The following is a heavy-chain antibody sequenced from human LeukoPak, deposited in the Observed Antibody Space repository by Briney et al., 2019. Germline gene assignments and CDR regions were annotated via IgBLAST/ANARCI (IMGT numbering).Heavy chain of an antibody. J-gene: IGHJ4*02. Sequence: SETLSLTCNVSGDSISSYYWSWIRQPPGKGLEWIGYIYYSGSTNYNPSLKSRVTISVDTSKTQFSLNVSSVTAADTAVYYCARGNRSPYYYGSGSYYYFDYWGQGTLVTVSS. CDR1: GDSISSYY. V-gene: IGHV4-59*01. CDR2: IYYSGST. D-gene: IGHD3-10*01. CDR3: ARGNRSPYYYGSGSYYYFDY.